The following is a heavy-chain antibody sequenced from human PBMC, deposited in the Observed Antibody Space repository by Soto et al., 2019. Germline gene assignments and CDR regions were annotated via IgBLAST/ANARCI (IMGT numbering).Heavy chain of an antibody. V-gene: IGHV4-34*12. CDR3: ARSPLGYDYVRQTWREVGDSFDI. Sequence: SETLSLTCAIYGASLGGFHWTWLRQAPGKGLEWIGELIHGGSTNYNPSLKSRVSFSLDTSKNQFSLHLMSVTAADTAVYYCARSPLGYDYVRQTWREVGDSFDIWGRGTMFTVSS. D-gene: IGHD3-16*01. CDR1: GASLGGFH. J-gene: IGHJ3*02. CDR2: LIHGGST.